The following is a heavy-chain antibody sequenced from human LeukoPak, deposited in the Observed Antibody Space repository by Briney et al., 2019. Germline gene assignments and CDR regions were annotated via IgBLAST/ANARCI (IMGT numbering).Heavy chain of an antibody. CDR1: GFTFSSYE. D-gene: IGHD5-24*01. J-gene: IGHJ4*02. CDR2: ISSSGSTI. Sequence: GGSLRLSCAASGFTFSSYEMSWVRQAPGEGLEWVSYISSSGSTIYYEYSVRGRFTISRDNDKYSLYLQMNSMRAEDTADYSSARSEMAHVYYLDCWGQGTLVTVSS. CDR3: ARSEMAHVYYLDC. V-gene: IGHV3-48*03.